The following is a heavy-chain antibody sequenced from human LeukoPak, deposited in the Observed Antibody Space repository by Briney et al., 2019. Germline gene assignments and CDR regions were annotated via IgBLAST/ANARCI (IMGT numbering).Heavy chain of an antibody. CDR1: RFTFSSYS. J-gene: IGHJ4*02. V-gene: IGHV3-21*01. CDR3: ARDGGGYSSGWYFDY. CDR2: ISSSGSYI. D-gene: IGHD6-19*01. Sequence: GGSLRLSCAASRFTFSSYSMNWVRQAPGKGLEWVSSISSSGSYIYYADSVKGRFTISRDNAKNSLYLQMNSLRAEDTAVYYCARDGGGYSSGWYFDYWGQGTLVTVSS.